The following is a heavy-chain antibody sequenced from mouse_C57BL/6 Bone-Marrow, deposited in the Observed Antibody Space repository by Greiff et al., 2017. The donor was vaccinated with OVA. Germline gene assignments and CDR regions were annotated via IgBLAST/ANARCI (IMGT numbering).Heavy chain of an antibody. CDR1: GFTFSSYA. CDR2: ISDGGSYT. D-gene: IGHD1-1*01. V-gene: IGHV5-4*03. J-gene: IGHJ1*03. Sequence: EVKLMESGGGLVKPGGSLKLSCAASGFTFSSYAMPWVRQTPEKRLEWVATISDGGSYTYYPANVKGRFTISRDNAKNNLYLQMSHLKSEDTAMYYCATKLLRYFDVWGTGTTVTVSS. CDR3: ATKLLRYFDV.